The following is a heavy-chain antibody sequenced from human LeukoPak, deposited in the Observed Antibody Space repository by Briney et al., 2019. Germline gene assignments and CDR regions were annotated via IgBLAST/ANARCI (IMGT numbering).Heavy chain of an antibody. D-gene: IGHD3-22*01. V-gene: IGHV3-30*02. Sequence: PGGSLRLSCAASGFTFSSYGMHWVRQAPGKGLEWVAFIRYDGSSKYYADSVKGRFTISRDNSKNTLYLQMNSLSAEDTAVYYCAKDGTRYYYDSSGSTVGDYWGQGTLVIVSS. CDR1: GFTFSSYG. J-gene: IGHJ4*02. CDR2: IRYDGSSK. CDR3: AKDGTRYYYDSSGSTVGDY.